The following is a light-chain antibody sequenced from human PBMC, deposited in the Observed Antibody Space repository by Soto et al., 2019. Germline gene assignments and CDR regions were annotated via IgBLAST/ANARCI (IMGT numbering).Light chain of an antibody. CDR2: EVS. CDR1: TSDVGGYNY. Sequence: QSALTQPASVSGSPGQSITISCTGTTSDVGGYNYVSWYHQHPGKAPKLMIYEVSNRPVGVSNRFSGSKSGNTASLTISGLQAEDEADYYCSSYTSSSTLVVFGGGTKLTVL. V-gene: IGLV2-14*01. J-gene: IGLJ2*01. CDR3: SSYTSSSTLVV.